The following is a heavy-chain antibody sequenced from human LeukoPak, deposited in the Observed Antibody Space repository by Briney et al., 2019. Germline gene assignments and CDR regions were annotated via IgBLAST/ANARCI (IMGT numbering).Heavy chain of an antibody. CDR2: MNPKSGKT. D-gene: IGHD3-22*01. CDR1: GYKFTSYD. V-gene: IGHV1-8*01. J-gene: IGHJ3*02. CDR3: ARDRGVTMIVGAFDI. Sequence: ASVKVSCKASGYKFTSYDINWVRQATGQGLEWMGWMNPKSGKTGYAQKFQGRVTMTRNTSISTAYMELSSLRSEDTAVYYCARDRGVTMIVGAFDIWGQGTMVTVSS.